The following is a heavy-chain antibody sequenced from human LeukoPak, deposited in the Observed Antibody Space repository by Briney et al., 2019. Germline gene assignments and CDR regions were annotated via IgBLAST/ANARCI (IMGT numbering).Heavy chain of an antibody. V-gene: IGHV3-9*03. D-gene: IGHD3-22*01. CDR2: ISWNSGSI. CDR3: AKSQYYYDSSRSAFDI. Sequence: GGSLRLSCAASGFTFSSYGMHWVRQAPGKGLEWVSGISWNSGSIGYADSVKGRFTISRDNAKNSLYLQMNSLRAEDMALYYCAKSQYYYDSSRSAFDIWGQGTMVTVSS. CDR1: GFTFSSYG. J-gene: IGHJ3*02.